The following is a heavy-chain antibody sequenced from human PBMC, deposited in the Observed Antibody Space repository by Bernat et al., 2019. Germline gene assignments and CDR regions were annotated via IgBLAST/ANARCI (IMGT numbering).Heavy chain of an antibody. CDR3: AGGFEYSSSFTYYYYGMDV. J-gene: IGHJ6*02. V-gene: IGHV4-34*01. CDR1: GGSFSGYY. CDR2: INHSGST. Sequence: QVQLQQWGAGLLKPSETLSLTCAVYGGSFSGYYWSWIRQPPGKGLEWIGEINHSGSTNYNPSLKSRVTITVDTSKNQFSLKLSSVTAADTAVYSCAGGFEYSSSFTYYYYGMDVWGQGTTVTVSS. D-gene: IGHD6-6*01.